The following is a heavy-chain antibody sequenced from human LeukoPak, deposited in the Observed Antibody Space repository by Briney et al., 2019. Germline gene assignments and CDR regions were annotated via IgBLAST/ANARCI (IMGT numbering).Heavy chain of an antibody. Sequence: GGSLRLSCAAAGFTFSSYSMNWVRQAPGEGLEWVSSMSYSGSDIYYADSVKGRFTISRDNAKNSLYLQMNSLRAEDTAVYYCASAALAYWYFALWGRSTLVTVSS. CDR2: MSYSGSDI. CDR3: ASAALAYWYFAL. J-gene: IGHJ2*01. V-gene: IGHV3-21*01. CDR1: GFTFSSYS.